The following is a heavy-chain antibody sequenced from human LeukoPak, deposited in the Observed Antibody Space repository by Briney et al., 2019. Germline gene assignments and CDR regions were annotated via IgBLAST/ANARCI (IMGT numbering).Heavy chain of an antibody. J-gene: IGHJ4*02. CDR1: GGSISSSSYY. D-gene: IGHD3-10*01. CDR2: IYYSGST. Sequence: RPSETLSLTCTVSGGSISSSSYYWGWIRQPPGKGLEWIGSIYYSGSTYYNPSLKSRVTISVDTSKNQFSLKLSSVTAADTAVYYCASTRVRGVIITGFDYWGQGTLVTVSS. V-gene: IGHV4-39*07. CDR3: ASTRVRGVIITGFDY.